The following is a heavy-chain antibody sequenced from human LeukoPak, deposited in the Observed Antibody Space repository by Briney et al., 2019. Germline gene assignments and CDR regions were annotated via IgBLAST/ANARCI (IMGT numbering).Heavy chain of an antibody. V-gene: IGHV4-34*01. CDR1: GGSFSGYY. D-gene: IGHD3-3*01. Sequence: PSETLSLTCAVYGGSFSGYYWSWIRQPPGKGLEWIGEITHTGSTNYNPSLKSRVTISVDTSKNQFSLKLSSVTAADTAVYYCARAAGNYDFWSGPRRWFDPWGQGTLVTVSS. CDR2: ITHTGST. CDR3: ARAAGNYDFWSGPRRWFDP. J-gene: IGHJ5*02.